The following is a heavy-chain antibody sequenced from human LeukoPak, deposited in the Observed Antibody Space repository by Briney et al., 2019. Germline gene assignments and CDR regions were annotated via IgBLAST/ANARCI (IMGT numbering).Heavy chain of an antibody. Sequence: PGGSLRLSCAASGFTVSSNYMSWVRQAPGKGLEWVSVIYSGGSTYYADSVKGRFTISRDNSKNTLYLQMNSLRADDTAVYYCARDWADFWSGYPFDYSGQGTLVTVSS. D-gene: IGHD3-3*01. CDR1: GFTVSSNY. J-gene: IGHJ4*02. CDR2: IYSGGST. V-gene: IGHV3-53*01. CDR3: ARDWADFWSGYPFDY.